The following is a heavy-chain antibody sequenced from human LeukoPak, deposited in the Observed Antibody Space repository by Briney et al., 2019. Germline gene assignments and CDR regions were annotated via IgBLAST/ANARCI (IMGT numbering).Heavy chain of an antibody. CDR3: ARASEIQLWPSYVDY. CDR2: ISAYNGNT. Sequence: ASVKVSCKASGYTFTSYGISWVRQAPGQGLEWMGWISAYNGNTNYAQKLRGRVTMTTDTSTSTAYMELRSLRSDDTAVYYCARASEIQLWPSYVDYWGQGTLVTVSS. J-gene: IGHJ4*02. V-gene: IGHV1-18*01. CDR1: GYTFTSYG. D-gene: IGHD5-18*01.